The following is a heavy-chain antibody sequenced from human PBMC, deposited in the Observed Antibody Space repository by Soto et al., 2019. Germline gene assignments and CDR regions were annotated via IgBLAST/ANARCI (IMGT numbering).Heavy chain of an antibody. CDR1: GFTFDDNA. CDR2: INWKSDI. V-gene: IGHV3-9*01. J-gene: IGHJ4*02. CDR3: AREGQPAAGTTPHN. Sequence: GGSLRLSCAVSGFTFDDNAMHWVRQAPEKGLEWVSGINWKSDIGYADSVKGRFTISRDNSQNTLYVEMTSLSAEDTAVYYCAREGQPAAGTTPHNWGQGTLVTVSS. D-gene: IGHD6-13*01.